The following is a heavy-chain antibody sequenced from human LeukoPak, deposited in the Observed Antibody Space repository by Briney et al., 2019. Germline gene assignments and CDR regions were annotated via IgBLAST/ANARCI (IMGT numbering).Heavy chain of an antibody. CDR1: GFTFDDYA. J-gene: IGHJ6*02. Sequence: GGSLRLSCAASGFTFDDYAMHWVRQAPGKGLEWVSLISGDGGSTYYADSVKGRFTISRDNSKNSLYLQMNSLGTEDTALYYCAKDLPAMTIYYYYGMGVWGQGTTVTVSS. CDR2: ISGDGGST. V-gene: IGHV3-43*02. CDR3: AKDLPAMTIYYYYGMGV. D-gene: IGHD5-18*01.